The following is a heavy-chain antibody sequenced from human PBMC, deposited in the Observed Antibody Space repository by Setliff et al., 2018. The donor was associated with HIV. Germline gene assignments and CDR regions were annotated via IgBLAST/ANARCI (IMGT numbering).Heavy chain of an antibody. CDR3: ARGTWIQLSALALFDY. V-gene: IGHV4-59*01. CDR1: GGSISGYY. Sequence: PSETLSLTCTVSGGSISGYYWNWIRQPPGKGLEWIGFIFDSGSTSYNPSLKSRVTISVDTSKNQFSLKLTSVTAADTAVYYCARGTWIQLSALALFDYWGQGTLVTVSS. J-gene: IGHJ4*02. CDR2: IFDSGST. D-gene: IGHD5-18*01.